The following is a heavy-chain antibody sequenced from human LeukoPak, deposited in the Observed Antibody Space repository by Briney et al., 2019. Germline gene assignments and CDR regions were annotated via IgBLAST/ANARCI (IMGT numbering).Heavy chain of an antibody. D-gene: IGHD2-15*01. J-gene: IGHJ6*02. Sequence: PSETLSLTCTVSGGSISSYYWSWIRQPPGKGLEWIGYIYYSGSTNYNPSLKSRVTISVDTSKNQFSLKLSSVTAADTAVYYCARAGPAGYCSGGSCRPAYYYYGMDVWGQGTTVTVSS. V-gene: IGHV4-59*08. CDR1: GGSISSYY. CDR2: IYYSGST. CDR3: ARAGPAGYCSGGSCRPAYYYYGMDV.